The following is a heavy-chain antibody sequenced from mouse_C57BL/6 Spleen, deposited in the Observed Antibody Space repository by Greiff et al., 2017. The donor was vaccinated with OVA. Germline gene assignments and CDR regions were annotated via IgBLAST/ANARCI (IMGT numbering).Heavy chain of an antibody. V-gene: IGHV1-53*01. CDR3: AREDYGNLRWYFDV. D-gene: IGHD2-1*01. CDR1: GYTFTSYW. Sequence: QVQLQQPGTELVKPGASVKLSCKASGYTFTSYWMHWVKQRPGQGLEWIGNINPSNGGTNYNEKFKSKATLTVDKSSSTAYMQLSSLTSEDSAVYYCAREDYGNLRWYFDVWGTGTTVTVSS. CDR2: INPSNGGT. J-gene: IGHJ1*03.